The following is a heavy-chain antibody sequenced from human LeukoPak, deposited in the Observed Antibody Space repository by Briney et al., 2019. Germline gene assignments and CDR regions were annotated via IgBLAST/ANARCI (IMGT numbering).Heavy chain of an antibody. CDR2: MNPNSGNT. CDR1: GYTFTSYD. J-gene: IGHJ4*02. Sequence: GASVKVSCKASGYTFTSYDINWVRQATGQGLEWMGWMNPNSGNTGYAQKFQGRVTITRNTSISTAYMELSSLRSEDTAVYYCARGRNLRYYDFWSGYYIGFDYWGQGTLVTVSS. CDR3: ARGRNLRYYDFWSGYYIGFDY. D-gene: IGHD3-3*01. V-gene: IGHV1-8*03.